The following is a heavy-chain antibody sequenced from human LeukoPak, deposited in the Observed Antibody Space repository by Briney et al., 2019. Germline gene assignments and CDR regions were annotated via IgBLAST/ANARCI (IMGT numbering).Heavy chain of an antibody. Sequence: ASVKVSCKASRYTFTGYYMHWVRQAPGQGLEWMGWINPNSGGTNYAQKFQGRVTMTRDTSISTAYMELSRLRSDDTAVYYCARDRGGDGYNWNWYFDLWGRGTLVTVSS. CDR2: INPNSGGT. CDR3: ARDRGGDGYNWNWYFDL. CDR1: RYTFTGYY. V-gene: IGHV1-2*02. J-gene: IGHJ2*01. D-gene: IGHD5-24*01.